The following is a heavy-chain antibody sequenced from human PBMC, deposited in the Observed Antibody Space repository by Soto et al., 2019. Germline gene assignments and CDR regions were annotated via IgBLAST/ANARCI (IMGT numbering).Heavy chain of an antibody. Sequence: QVQLQESGPGLVKPSETLSLTCTVSGGSISSYYWSWIRQPPGKGLEWIGYIYYSGSTNYNPSLKXXVXXSVDTSKNQFSLKLSLKLSSVTAADTAVYYCARRWGDYFAYWGQGTLVTVSS. CDR2: IYYSGST. CDR3: ARRWGDYFAY. CDR1: GGSISSYY. J-gene: IGHJ4*02. D-gene: IGHD3-16*01. V-gene: IGHV4-59*08.